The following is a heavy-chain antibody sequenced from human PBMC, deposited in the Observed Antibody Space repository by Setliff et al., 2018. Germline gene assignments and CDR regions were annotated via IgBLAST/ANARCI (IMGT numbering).Heavy chain of an antibody. D-gene: IGHD1-26*01. Sequence: PGGSLRLSCAASGFTFSSYNMNWVRQAPGKGLEWVSYISSISHIISYADSVKGRFTISRDNAKNSLYLQMNSLRAEDMAVYYCARAVQILGDYYYYMDVWGKGTTVTVSS. CDR2: ISSISHII. J-gene: IGHJ6*03. CDR1: GFTFSSYN. CDR3: ARAVQILGDYYYYMDV. V-gene: IGHV3-48*01.